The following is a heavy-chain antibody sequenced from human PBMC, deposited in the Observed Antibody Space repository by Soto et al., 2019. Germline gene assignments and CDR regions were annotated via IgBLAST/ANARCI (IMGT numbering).Heavy chain of an antibody. V-gene: IGHV1-69*13. CDR2: IIPIFGTA. D-gene: IGHD2-2*01. Sequence: SVKVSCKASGGTFSSYAISWVRQAPGQGLEWMGGIIPIFGTANYAQKFQGRVTITADESTSTAYMELSSLRSEDTAVYYCARERGYCSSTSCSVSYGMDVWGQGTTVTVSS. J-gene: IGHJ6*02. CDR3: ARERGYCSSTSCSVSYGMDV. CDR1: GGTFSSYA.